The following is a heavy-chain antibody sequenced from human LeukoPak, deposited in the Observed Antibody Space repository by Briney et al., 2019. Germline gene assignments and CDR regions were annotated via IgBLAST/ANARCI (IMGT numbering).Heavy chain of an antibody. Sequence: PSETLSLTCTVSGGSISSYYWSWIRQPAGKGLEWIGRIYTSGSTNYNPSLKSRVTMSVDTSKNQFSLKLNSVTAADTAVYYCARSYCSSTSCYPRYYYMDVWGKGTTVTVSS. V-gene: IGHV4-4*07. CDR3: ARSYCSSTSCYPRYYYMDV. CDR1: GGSISSYY. CDR2: IYTSGST. D-gene: IGHD2-2*01. J-gene: IGHJ6*03.